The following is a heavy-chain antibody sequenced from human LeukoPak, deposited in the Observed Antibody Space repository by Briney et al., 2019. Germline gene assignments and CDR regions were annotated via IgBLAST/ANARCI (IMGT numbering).Heavy chain of an antibody. CDR1: GFIFSNYG. CDR2: IRNDGSNN. CDR3: AKDPGYRDF. J-gene: IGHJ4*02. D-gene: IGHD5-18*01. V-gene: IGHV3-30*02. Sequence: GGSLRLPCAASGFIFSNYGMHWVRQAPGKGLEWVAYIRNDGSNNYYEDSVKGRFTISRDNSKNTLYLQMNSLRPEDTAMYFCAKDPGYRDFWGQGTLVTVSS.